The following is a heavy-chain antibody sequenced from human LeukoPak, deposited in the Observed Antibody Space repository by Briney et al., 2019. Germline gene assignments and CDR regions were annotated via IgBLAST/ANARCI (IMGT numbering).Heavy chain of an antibody. D-gene: IGHD3-16*01. CDR2: INPNSGGT. Sequence: ASVKVSCKASGYTFTGYYMHWVRQAPGQGLEWMGWINPNSGGTNYAQKFQGRVTMTRDTSISTAYMELSRLSSDDTAVYYCARISGLRLGELSYWGQGTLVTVSS. V-gene: IGHV1-2*02. CDR3: ARISGLRLGELSY. J-gene: IGHJ4*02. CDR1: GYTFTGYY.